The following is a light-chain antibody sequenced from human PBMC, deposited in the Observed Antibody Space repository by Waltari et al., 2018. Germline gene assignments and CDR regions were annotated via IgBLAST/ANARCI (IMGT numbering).Light chain of an antibody. CDR1: GEYAVHD. CDR3: QTWGTAMHV. V-gene: IGLV4-69*01. CDR2: LNSDGSH. J-gene: IGLJ3*02. Sequence: QPVLTQPPSASGSLGASVKPTCSLSGEYAVHDIAWHEVHPPKGPLYLLRLNSDGSHIKGDGIPDRVSGSTSGAERYLTISRLQSEDEAVYYCQTWGTAMHVFGGGTKLTVL.